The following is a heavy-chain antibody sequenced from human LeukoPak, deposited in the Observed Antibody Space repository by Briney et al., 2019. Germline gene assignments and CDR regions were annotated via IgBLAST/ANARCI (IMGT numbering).Heavy chain of an antibody. CDR3: AATSIRMVQRIIYYGKDV. D-gene: IGHD3-10*01. J-gene: IGHJ6*02. V-gene: IGHV1-58*01. CDR1: GFTNSNSS. Sequence: SVKVSCKASGFTNSNSSVQWVRQARGQRPEWIGWIVVGTGKTNYAQRLQGRVTITRDMSTGTVDMELSSLRSEDTAVYYCAATSIRMVQRIIYYGKDVWGQGTTVTVSS. CDR2: IVVGTGKT.